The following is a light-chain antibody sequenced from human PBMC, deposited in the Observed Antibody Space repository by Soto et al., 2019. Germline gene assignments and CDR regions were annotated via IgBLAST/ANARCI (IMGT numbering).Light chain of an antibody. CDR1: QGISNY. J-gene: IGKJ1*01. CDR2: AAS. Sequence: DIQMTQSPSSLSASVGDRVTITCRASQGISNYLAWYQQKPGKVPKLLIYAASTLQSGVPSRFIGSGSGTDFTLPISSLQPEDIATYYFQKYKSPPPTFAQGPKVEIK. V-gene: IGKV1-27*01. CDR3: QKYKSPPPT.